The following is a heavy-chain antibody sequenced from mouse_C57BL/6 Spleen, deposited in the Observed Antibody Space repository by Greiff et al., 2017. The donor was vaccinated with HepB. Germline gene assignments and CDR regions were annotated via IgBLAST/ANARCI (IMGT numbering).Heavy chain of an antibody. CDR3: ARGGLLLLFAY. CDR2: ISDGGSYT. D-gene: IGHD1-1*01. V-gene: IGHV5-4*01. J-gene: IGHJ3*01. CDR1: GFTFSSYA. Sequence: DVHLVESGGGLVKPGGSLKLSCAASGFTFSSYAMSWVRQTPEKRLEWVATISDGGSYTYYPDNVKGRFTISRDNAKNNLYLQMSHLKSEDTAMYYCARGGLLLLFAYWGQGTLVTVSA.